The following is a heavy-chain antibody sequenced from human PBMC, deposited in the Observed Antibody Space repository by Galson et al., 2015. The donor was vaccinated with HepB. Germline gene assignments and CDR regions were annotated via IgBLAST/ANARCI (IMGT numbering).Heavy chain of an antibody. CDR1: GFTLSRYG. D-gene: IGHD1-7*01. CDR3: AKDRSLTGTIYYHYGMDV. J-gene: IGHJ6*02. Sequence: SLRLSCAASGFTLSRYGLHWVRQAPGKGLEWVAVISYAGTNKYYADSVKGRFTVARDNSKNTLHLQMDSLGAEDTAVYYCAKDRSLTGTIYYHYGMDVWGQGTTVTVSS. CDR2: ISYAGTNK. V-gene: IGHV3-30*18.